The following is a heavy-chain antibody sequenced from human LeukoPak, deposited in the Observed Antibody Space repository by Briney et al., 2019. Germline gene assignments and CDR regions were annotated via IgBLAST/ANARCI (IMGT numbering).Heavy chain of an antibody. Sequence: ASVTVSCKASGYTFTSYGISWVRQAPGQGLEWMGWINPNSGGTKYAQKFQGRVTMTRDTSINTAYMELNGLRSDDTAVYYCARDPKNFYDSRFDYYYMDVWGKGTTVTISS. J-gene: IGHJ6*03. V-gene: IGHV1-2*02. D-gene: IGHD3-22*01. CDR3: ARDPKNFYDSRFDYYYMDV. CDR1: GYTFTSYG. CDR2: INPNSGGT.